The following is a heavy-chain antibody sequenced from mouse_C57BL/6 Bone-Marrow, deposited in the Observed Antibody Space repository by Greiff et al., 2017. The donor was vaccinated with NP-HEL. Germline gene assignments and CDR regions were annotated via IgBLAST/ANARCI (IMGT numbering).Heavy chain of an antibody. V-gene: IGHV5-4*01. D-gene: IGHD1-1*02. Sequence: DVMLVESGGGLVKPGGSLKLSCAASGFTFSSYAMSWVRQTPEKRLACVAPISDGGSYPYYPDNVKGRFTISRDNAKNNLYLQMIHLKSEDTSMYYCARDMGAGPMDYWGQGTSVTVSS. CDR2: ISDGGSYP. CDR3: ARDMGAGPMDY. CDR1: GFTFSSYA. J-gene: IGHJ4*01.